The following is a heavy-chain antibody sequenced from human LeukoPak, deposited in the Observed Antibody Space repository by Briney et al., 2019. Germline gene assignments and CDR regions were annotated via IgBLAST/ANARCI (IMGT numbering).Heavy chain of an antibody. Sequence: ASVKVSCKASGYTFTTYAMHWVRQAPGQRLEWMGWINAGNGNTKYSQNFQDRVTITRDTSASTAYMELSSLRSEDTAVYYCARGGETTWIDYWGQGTLVTVSS. D-gene: IGHD3-10*01. CDR1: GYTFTTYA. J-gene: IGHJ4*02. V-gene: IGHV1-3*01. CDR2: INAGNGNT. CDR3: ARGGETTWIDY.